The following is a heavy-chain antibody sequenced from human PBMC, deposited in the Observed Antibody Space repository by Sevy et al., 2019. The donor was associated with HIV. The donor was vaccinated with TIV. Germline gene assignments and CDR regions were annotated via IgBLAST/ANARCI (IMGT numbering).Heavy chain of an antibody. CDR1: GGSINTGSYY. D-gene: IGHD1-26*01. V-gene: IGHV4-39*01. Sequence: SETLSLTCSVSGGSINTGSYYWGWIRQPPGKGLEWIGSIYYRGSTYYNPSLKSRVTISVDTSKNQFSLKLTSVTAADTALYYCVPESEFFRSGTWGQGTLVTVSS. CDR3: VPESEFFRSGT. CDR2: IYYRGST. J-gene: IGHJ5*02.